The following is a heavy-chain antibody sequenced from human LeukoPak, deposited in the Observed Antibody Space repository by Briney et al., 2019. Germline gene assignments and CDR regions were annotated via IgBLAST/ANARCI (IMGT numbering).Heavy chain of an antibody. V-gene: IGHV1-8*01. J-gene: IGHJ4*02. D-gene: IGHD1-1*01. CDR3: ARNLPSTGSFDY. CDR1: GCTFTSYD. CDR2: MNPNSGGT. Sequence: GASVKVSCKAAGCTFTSYDFNWVRQAPGQGLEWMGWMNPNSGGTGYSQKFQGRITLTRDTSISTAYMELSNLRSDDTAVYFCARNLPSTGSFDYWGQGTLVTVSS.